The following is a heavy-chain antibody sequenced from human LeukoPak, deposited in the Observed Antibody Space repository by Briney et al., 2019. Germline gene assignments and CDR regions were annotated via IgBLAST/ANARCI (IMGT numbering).Heavy chain of an antibody. CDR3: ARALRCSGGSCYSEFDY. V-gene: IGHV5-51*01. J-gene: IGHJ4*02. D-gene: IGHD2-15*01. CDR2: IYPGDSDT. CDR1: GYSFTSYW. Sequence: GESLKISCKGSGYSFTSYWIGWVRQMPGKGLEWMGIIYPGDSDTRYSPSFQGQVTISADKSISTAYLQWSSLKASDTAVYYCARALRCSGGSCYSEFDYWGQGTLVTVSS.